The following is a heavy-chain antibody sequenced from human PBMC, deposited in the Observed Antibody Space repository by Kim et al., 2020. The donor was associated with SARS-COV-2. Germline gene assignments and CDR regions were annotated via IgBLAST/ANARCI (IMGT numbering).Heavy chain of an antibody. Sequence: SETLSLTCTVSGGSISSGGYYWSWIRQHPGKGLEWIGYIYYSGSTYYNPSLKSRVTISVDTSKNQFSLKLSSVTAEDTAVYYCARGSGSYLKGYYYGMDVWGQGTTVTVSS. V-gene: IGHV4-31*03. J-gene: IGHJ6*02. CDR3: ARGSGSYLKGYYYGMDV. CDR1: GGSISSGGYY. D-gene: IGHD3-10*01. CDR2: IYYSGST.